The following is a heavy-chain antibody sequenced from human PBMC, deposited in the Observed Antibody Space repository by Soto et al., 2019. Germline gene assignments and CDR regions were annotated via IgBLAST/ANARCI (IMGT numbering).Heavy chain of an antibody. Sequence: QVQLLQSGAEVKKPGSSVKVSCKASGDTFSNEAMRWVRQAPGQGPEWMGGIIPIFGIPHYAQKFQDRVTITADVSTSTVHMELRNLRSDDTDVYYCARAKRGNYKGTRVWWWLDLWGGGTVVTVSS. CDR3: ARAKRGNYKGTRVWWWLDL. J-gene: IGHJ2*01. V-gene: IGHV1-69*01. D-gene: IGHD2-21*01. CDR2: IIPIFGIP. CDR1: GDTFSNEA.